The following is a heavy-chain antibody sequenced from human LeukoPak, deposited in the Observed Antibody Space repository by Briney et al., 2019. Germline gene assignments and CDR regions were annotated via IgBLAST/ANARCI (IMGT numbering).Heavy chain of an antibody. J-gene: IGHJ6*02. Sequence: GRSLRLSCAASGFTFSNYGMHWVRQAPGKGLEWVAVISYDESDKYYADSVKGRFTISRDNSRNTLYLQMNSLRPEDTAVYYCAKGVVAATNAAYYGMDVWGQGTTVTVSS. CDR2: ISYDESDK. D-gene: IGHD2-15*01. CDR1: GFTFSNYG. V-gene: IGHV3-30*18. CDR3: AKGVVAATNAAYYGMDV.